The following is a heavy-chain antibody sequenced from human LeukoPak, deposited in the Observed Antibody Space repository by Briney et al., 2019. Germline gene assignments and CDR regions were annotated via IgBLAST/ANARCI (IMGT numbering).Heavy chain of an antibody. CDR1: GYTFTSYG. J-gene: IGHJ6*02. D-gene: IGHD2-2*01. Sequence: ASVKVSCKASGYTFTSYGISWVRQAPGQGLEWMGWISAYNGNTNYAQKLQGRVTMTTDTSTSTAYMELRSLRSDDTAVYYCARDTYCSSTSCYSRNGMDVWGQGTTVTVSS. V-gene: IGHV1-18*01. CDR2: ISAYNGNT. CDR3: ARDTYCSSTSCYSRNGMDV.